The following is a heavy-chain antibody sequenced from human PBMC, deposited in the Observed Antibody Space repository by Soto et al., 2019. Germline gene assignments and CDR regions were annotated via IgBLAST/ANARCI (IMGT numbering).Heavy chain of an antibody. J-gene: IGHJ6*02. CDR3: AKDKDRQQLGGNYYYIMDV. CDR2: IIPIFPTP. Sequence: QVQLVQSGAEVKKPGSSVNISYKASGGTFRTNAFSWVRQAPGQGLEWMGGIIPIFPTPDYPQKFQGRVTITADESTTTTYMELSSLRSEDTATYYCAKDKDRQQLGGNYYYIMDVWGQGTTVTVSS. V-gene: IGHV1-69*12. D-gene: IGHD3-10*01. CDR1: GGTFRTNA.